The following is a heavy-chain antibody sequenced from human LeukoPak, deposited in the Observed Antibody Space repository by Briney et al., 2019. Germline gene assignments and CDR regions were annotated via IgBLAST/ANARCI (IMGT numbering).Heavy chain of an antibody. CDR3: AKGYSGYDWSLVDY. CDR2: ISYDGSNK. CDR1: GFTFSSYG. D-gene: IGHD5-12*01. J-gene: IGHJ4*02. V-gene: IGHV3-30*18. Sequence: GRSLKLSCAASGFTFSSYGMHWVRQAPGKGLEWVAVISYDGSNKYYADSVKGRFTISRDNSKNTLYLQMNSLRAEDTAVYYCAKGYSGYDWSLVDYWGQGTLVTVSS.